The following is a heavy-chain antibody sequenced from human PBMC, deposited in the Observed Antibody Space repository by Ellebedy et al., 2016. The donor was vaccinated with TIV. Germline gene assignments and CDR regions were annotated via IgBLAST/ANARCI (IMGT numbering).Heavy chain of an antibody. CDR2: IYYSGST. J-gene: IGHJ5*02. D-gene: IGHD3-3*01. V-gene: IGHV4-59*12. Sequence: MPSETLSLTCNVSGGSLSRYYWSWIRQPPGKGLEWIAYIYYSGSTNYNPSLKSRVSISVDTFKSQFSLRLSSVTAADTAVYYCARDHQSDLWSGFNWFDPWGQGIPVTVSS. CDR1: GGSLSRYY. CDR3: ARDHQSDLWSGFNWFDP.